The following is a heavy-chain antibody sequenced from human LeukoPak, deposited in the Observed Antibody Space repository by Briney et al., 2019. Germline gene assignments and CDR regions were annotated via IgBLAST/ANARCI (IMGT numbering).Heavy chain of an antibody. J-gene: IGHJ4*02. CDR3: ARAWGYCSSTSCYNFDY. V-gene: IGHV1-69*13. CDR2: IIPIFGTA. D-gene: IGHD2-2*02. CDR1: GGTFSSYA. Sequence: SVKVSCKASGGTFSSYAISWVRQAPGQGLEWMGGIIPIFGTANYAQKFQGRVTITADESTSTAYMELSSLRSEDTAVYYCARAWGYCSSTSCYNFDYWAREPWSPSPQ.